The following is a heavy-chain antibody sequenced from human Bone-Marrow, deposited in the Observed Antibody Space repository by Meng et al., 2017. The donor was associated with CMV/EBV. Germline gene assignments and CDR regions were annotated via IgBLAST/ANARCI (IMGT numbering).Heavy chain of an antibody. V-gene: IGHV4-39*07. CDR2: IYYSGST. Sequence: SETLSLTCTVSGGSVSSGSYYWSWIRQPPGKGLEWIGSIYYSGSTYYNPSLKSRVTISVDTSKNQFSLKLSSVTAADTAVYYCARDSRNWFDPWGQGTLVTVSS. CDR1: GGSVSSGSYY. J-gene: IGHJ5*02. CDR3: ARDSRNWFDP.